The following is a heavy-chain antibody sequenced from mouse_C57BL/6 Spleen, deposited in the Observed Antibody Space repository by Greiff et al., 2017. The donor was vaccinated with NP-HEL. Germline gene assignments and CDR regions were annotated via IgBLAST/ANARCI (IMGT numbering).Heavy chain of an antibody. V-gene: IGHV5-17*01. CDR2: ISSGSSTI. J-gene: IGHJ2*01. CDR3: VQKLFDY. CDR1: GFTFSDYG. Sequence: EVKLMESGGGLVKPGGSLKLSCAASGFTFSDYGMHWVRQAPEKGLEWVAYISSGSSTIYYADKVKGRFTISRDNAKNTLFLQMTSLRSEDTAMYYCVQKLFDYWGQGTTLTVSS.